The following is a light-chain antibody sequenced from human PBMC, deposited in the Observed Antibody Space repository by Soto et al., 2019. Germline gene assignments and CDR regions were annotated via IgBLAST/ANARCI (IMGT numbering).Light chain of an antibody. V-gene: IGKV3-15*01. CDR3: QQYNSWPPT. Sequence: EIVITQSPATLSVSPGERATLSCRASQSIASNLAWYQQKPGQAPRLLIYGASSRATGIPARFSGGGSGTEFTLTISSLQSEDFAVYYCQQYNSWPPTFGQGTKVEIK. CDR1: QSIASN. CDR2: GAS. J-gene: IGKJ1*01.